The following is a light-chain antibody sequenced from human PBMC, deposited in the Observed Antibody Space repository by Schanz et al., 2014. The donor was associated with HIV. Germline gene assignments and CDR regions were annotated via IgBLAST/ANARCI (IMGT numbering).Light chain of an antibody. J-gene: IGLJ2*01. CDR3: QSYDGTLKAVV. CDR2: GNS. Sequence: QSVLTQPPSVSGAPGQRVTISCTGSSSNIGTGYDVQWYQQLPGTAPKLLIYGNSNRPSGVPDRFSGSKSGTSASLAITGLXAEDEADYYCQSYDGTLKAVVVGGGTKVTVL. V-gene: IGLV1-40*01. CDR1: SSNIGTGYD.